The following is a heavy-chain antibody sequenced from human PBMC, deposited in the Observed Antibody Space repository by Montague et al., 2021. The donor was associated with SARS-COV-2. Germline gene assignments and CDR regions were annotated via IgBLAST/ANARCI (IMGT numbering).Heavy chain of an antibody. Sequence: RPSLTCTVSGGSISSYYWSWIRQPPGKGLEWIGYIYYSGSTNYNPSLKSRVTISVDTSKNQFSLKLSSVTAADTAVYYCARDRRFLEWPGLYYYYGMDVWGQGTTVTVSS. V-gene: IGHV4-59*01. D-gene: IGHD3-3*01. CDR3: ARDRRFLEWPGLYYYYGMDV. J-gene: IGHJ6*02. CDR2: IYYSGST. CDR1: GGSISSYY.